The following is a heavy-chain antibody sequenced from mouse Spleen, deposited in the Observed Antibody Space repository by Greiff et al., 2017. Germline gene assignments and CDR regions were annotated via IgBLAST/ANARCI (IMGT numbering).Heavy chain of an antibody. D-gene: IGHD2-4*01. CDR1: GYTFTSYW. V-gene: IGHV1-53*01. CDR2: INPSNGGT. J-gene: IGHJ3*01. CDR3: ARGDYDEAWFAY. Sequence: QVQLQQPGTELVKPGASVKLSCKASGYTFTSYWMHWVKQRPGPGLEWIGNINPSNGGTNYNEKFKSKATLTVDKSSSTAYMQLSSLTSEDSAVYYCARGDYDEAWFAYWGQGTLVTVSA.